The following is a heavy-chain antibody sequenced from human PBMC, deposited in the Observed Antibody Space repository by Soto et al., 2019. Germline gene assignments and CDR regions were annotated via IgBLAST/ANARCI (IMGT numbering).Heavy chain of an antibody. CDR3: AKGGSLTGYFTYDY. CDR1: GGHISNYA. CDR2: ISASGDST. V-gene: IGHV3-23*01. J-gene: IGHJ4*02. D-gene: IGHD3-9*01. Sequence: GGSLKLSWATAGGHISNYAMNLVRPTPGKGLGWGSSISASGDSTYYPASVKGRFTVSRDNSKNTRYLQIDSLRAEDTAVYYCAKGGSLTGYFTYDYWGQGDLVTVS.